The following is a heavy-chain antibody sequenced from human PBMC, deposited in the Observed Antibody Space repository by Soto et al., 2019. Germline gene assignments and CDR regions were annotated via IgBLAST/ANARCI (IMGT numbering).Heavy chain of an antibody. CDR3: ARVRFGDPFDY. D-gene: IGHD3-16*01. Sequence: QVQLVQSGPEGKKPGASVKVSCKVSGYRFPSYGINWVRQAPGQGLEWEGWVNPDNHNTNYAQNFQHRVSLTTDTSTNTAYLELRGLRSDDTAVYYCARVRFGDPFDYWGQGTLVTVSS. CDR2: VNPDNHNT. CDR1: GYRFPSYG. V-gene: IGHV1-18*01. J-gene: IGHJ4*02.